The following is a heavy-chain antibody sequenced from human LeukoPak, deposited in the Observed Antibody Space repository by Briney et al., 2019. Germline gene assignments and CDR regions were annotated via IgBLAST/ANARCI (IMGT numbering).Heavy chain of an antibody. Sequence: SETQSLTCTVSGGSISSSSYYWGWIRQPPGKGLVWIGSIYYSGSTYYNPSLKSRVTISVDTSKNQFSLKLSSVTAADTAVYYCARVGGTTVSNWFDPWGQGTLVTVSS. CDR2: IYYSGST. J-gene: IGHJ5*02. CDR1: GGSISSSSYY. V-gene: IGHV4-39*07. CDR3: ARVGGTTVSNWFDP. D-gene: IGHD4-17*01.